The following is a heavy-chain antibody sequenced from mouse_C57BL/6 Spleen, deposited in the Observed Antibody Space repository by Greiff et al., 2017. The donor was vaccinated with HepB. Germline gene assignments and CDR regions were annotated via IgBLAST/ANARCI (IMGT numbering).Heavy chain of an antibody. CDR1: GFTFSNYW. CDR3: TGATGNFDY. Sequence: EVMLVESGGGLVQPGGSMKLSCVASGFTFSNYWMNWVRQSPEKGLEWVAQIRLKSDNYATHYAESVKGRFTISRDDSKSSVYLQMNNLRAEDTGIYYCTGATGNFDYWGQGTTLTVSS. CDR2: IRLKSDNYAT. V-gene: IGHV6-3*01. D-gene: IGHD4-1*02. J-gene: IGHJ2*01.